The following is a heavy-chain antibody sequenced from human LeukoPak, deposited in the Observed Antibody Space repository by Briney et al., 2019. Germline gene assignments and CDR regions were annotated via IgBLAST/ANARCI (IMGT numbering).Heavy chain of an antibody. CDR2: IYHSGST. V-gene: IGHV4-30-2*01. J-gene: IGHJ4*02. CDR1: GGSISSGGYS. Sequence: TLSLTCAVSGGSISSGGYSWSWIRQPPGKGLEWIGYIYHSGSTYYNPSLKSPVTISVDRSENQFSLNLSSVTAADTAVFYCARGHDYFDYWGQGTLVTVSS. CDR3: ARGHDYFDY.